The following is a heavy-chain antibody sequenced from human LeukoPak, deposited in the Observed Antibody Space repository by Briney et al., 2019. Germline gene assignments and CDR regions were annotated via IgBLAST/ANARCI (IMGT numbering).Heavy chain of an antibody. CDR1: GYSISSGYY. J-gene: IGHJ4*02. D-gene: IGHD1-20*01. V-gene: IGHV4-38-2*02. CDR3: ARVLPITPYFDY. CDR2: IYHSGRT. Sequence: SETLSLTCTVSGYSISSGYYWGYIRQPPGKGLEWIGSIYHSGRTHYNPSLKSRVNISVDTSKNQFSLKLSSVTAADTAVYYCARVLPITPYFDYWGQGTLVTVSS.